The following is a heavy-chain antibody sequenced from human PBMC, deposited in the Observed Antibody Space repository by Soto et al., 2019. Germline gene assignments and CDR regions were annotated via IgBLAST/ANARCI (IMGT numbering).Heavy chain of an antibody. CDR3: TTDNQICSGGSCYNDY. D-gene: IGHD2-15*01. J-gene: IGHJ4*02. Sequence: EVQLVESGGGLVKPGGSLRLSCAASGFTFSNAWMNWVRQAPGKGLEWVGRIKSKTDGGTTDYAAPVKGRFTISRXDXKXRLYLQMNSLKTEDTAVYYCTTDNQICSGGSCYNDYWGQGTLVTVSS. V-gene: IGHV3-15*07. CDR2: IKSKTDGGTT. CDR1: GFTFSNAW.